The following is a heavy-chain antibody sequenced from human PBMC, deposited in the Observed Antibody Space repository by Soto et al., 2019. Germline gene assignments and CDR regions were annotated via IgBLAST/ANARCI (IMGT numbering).Heavy chain of an antibody. CDR1: GFTFDDYA. Sequence: EVQLVESGGGLVQPGRSLRLSCAASGFTFDDYAMHWVRQAPGKGLEWISGISWSSGSTDYADSVKGRFTTSRDNAKNCLYLQMSSLRAEDTALYYCAKDLDSGSGAYYSYGMDVWGQGTTVTVSS. V-gene: IGHV3-9*01. CDR2: ISWSSGST. J-gene: IGHJ6*02. D-gene: IGHD1-26*01. CDR3: AKDLDSGSGAYYSYGMDV.